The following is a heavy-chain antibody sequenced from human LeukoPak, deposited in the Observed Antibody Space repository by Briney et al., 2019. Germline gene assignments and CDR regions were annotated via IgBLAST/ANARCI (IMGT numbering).Heavy chain of an antibody. Sequence: PSETLSLTCAVYGGSFSGYYWSWIRQPPGKGLEWIGEINHSGSTNYNPSLKSRVTISVDTSKNQFSLKLSSVTAADTAVYYCARMGIAARRGSDYWGQGTLVTVSS. J-gene: IGHJ4*02. D-gene: IGHD6-6*01. CDR3: ARMGIAARRGSDY. CDR2: INHSGST. V-gene: IGHV4-34*01. CDR1: GGSFSGYY.